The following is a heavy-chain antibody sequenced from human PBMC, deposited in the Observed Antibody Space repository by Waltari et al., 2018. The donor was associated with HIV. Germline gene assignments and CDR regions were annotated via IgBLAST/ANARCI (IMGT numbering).Heavy chain of an antibody. CDR3: AADQGRSGDTYYFDY. D-gene: IGHD1-26*01. J-gene: IGHJ4*02. CDR1: GFTFTSSA. CDR2: IVGGSGNT. V-gene: IGHV1-58*01. Sequence: QMQLVQSGPEVKKPGTSVKVSCKASGFTFTSSAVQWVRQARGQRLEWIGWIVGGSGNTNYAQKFQERVTITRDMSTSTAYMELGSLRSEDTAVYYCAADQGRSGDTYYFDYWGQGTLVTVSS.